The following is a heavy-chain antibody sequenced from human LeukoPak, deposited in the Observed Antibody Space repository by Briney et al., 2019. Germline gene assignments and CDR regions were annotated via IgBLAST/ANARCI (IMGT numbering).Heavy chain of an antibody. V-gene: IGHV3-30*02. CDR3: AKDRAAAAAFYYYYYMDV. Sequence: GTSLRLSCAASGFTFRNYGMHWVRQAPGKGLEWVAFIRYDGSNKYYADSVKGRFTISRDNSKNTLYLQMNSLRAEDTAVYYCAKDRAAAAAFYYYYYMDVWGKGTTVTVSS. CDR1: GFTFRNYG. J-gene: IGHJ6*03. CDR2: IRYDGSNK. D-gene: IGHD6-13*01.